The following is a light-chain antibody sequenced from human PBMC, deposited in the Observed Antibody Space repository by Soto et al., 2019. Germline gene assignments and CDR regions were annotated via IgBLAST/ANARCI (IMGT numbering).Light chain of an antibody. CDR3: QQAYTTPPLV. J-gene: IGKJ4*01. V-gene: IGKV1-39*01. Sequence: DIQMTQSPSSLSASVGDRVTITCRASQSISSYLNWYQQKPGKAPKLLIHAASTLHSGVPSRFSGSRSGTDFTLTISSRQPEEFATYYCQQAYTTPPLVFGGGTKVQI. CDR2: AAS. CDR1: QSISSY.